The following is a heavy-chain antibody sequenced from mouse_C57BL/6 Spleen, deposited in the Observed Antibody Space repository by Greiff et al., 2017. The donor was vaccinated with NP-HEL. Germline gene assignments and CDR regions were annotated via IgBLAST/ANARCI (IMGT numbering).Heavy chain of an antibody. J-gene: IGHJ4*01. CDR1: GYTFTDYY. Sequence: EVKLQQSGPELVKPGASVKISCKASGYTFTDYYMNWVKQSHGKSLEWIGDINPNNGGTSYNQKFKGKATLTVDKSSSTAYMELRSLTSEDSAVYYCARNYGSSYGDSMDYWGQGTSVTVSS. D-gene: IGHD1-1*01. CDR2: INPNNGGT. CDR3: ARNYGSSYGDSMDY. V-gene: IGHV1-26*01.